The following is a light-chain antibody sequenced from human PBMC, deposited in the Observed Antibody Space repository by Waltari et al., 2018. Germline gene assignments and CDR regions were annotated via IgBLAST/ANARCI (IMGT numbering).Light chain of an antibody. J-gene: IGKJ1*01. Sequence: DILMTQSPSSLSASVGDRVPITCRASQSISTYLNWYQQRPGEVPKVLIFAASSLQSGVPSRFSGSGSGTYFTLTVSSLQPEDFATYYCQQSYTTPWTFGQGTKVEVK. CDR3: QQSYTTPWT. V-gene: IGKV1-39*01. CDR1: QSISTY. CDR2: AAS.